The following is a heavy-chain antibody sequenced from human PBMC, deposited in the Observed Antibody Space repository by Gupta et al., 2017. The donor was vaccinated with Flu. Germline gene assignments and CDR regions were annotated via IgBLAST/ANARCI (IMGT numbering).Heavy chain of an antibody. CDR2: IYYSGST. D-gene: IGHD6-19*01. J-gene: IGHJ4*02. CDR1: GGSISSYY. Sequence: QVQLQESGPGLVKSSETLSLTCTVSGGSISSYYWSWIRQPPGKGLEWIGYIYYSGSTNYNPSLKSRVTISVDTSKNQSSLKLSSVTAADTAGYYCARYSSGSFFDYWGQGTLVTVSS. V-gene: IGHV4-59*01. CDR3: ARYSSGSFFDY.